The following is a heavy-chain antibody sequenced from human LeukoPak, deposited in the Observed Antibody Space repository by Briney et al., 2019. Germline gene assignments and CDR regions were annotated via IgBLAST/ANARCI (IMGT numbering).Heavy chain of an antibody. D-gene: IGHD4-23*01. V-gene: IGHV4-4*07. CDR2: IYSSGST. J-gene: IGHJ4*02. CDR1: GGSINSYY. Sequence: SETLSLTCTVSGGSINSYYWSWTRQPAGKGLEWIGRIYSSGSTNYNPSLKSRVSMSVDTSKNQFSLKLTSVTAADTAVYYCARGGKATVVTMWGQGILVTVSS. CDR3: ARGGKATVVTM.